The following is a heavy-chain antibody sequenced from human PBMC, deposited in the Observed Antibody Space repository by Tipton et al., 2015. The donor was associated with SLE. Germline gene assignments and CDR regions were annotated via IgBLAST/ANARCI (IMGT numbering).Heavy chain of an antibody. J-gene: IGHJ2*01. D-gene: IGHD2-15*01. CDR3: ARHRRSGEYFDL. CDR1: GGSISSSSYY. V-gene: IGHV4-39*01. Sequence: TLSLTCTVSGGSISSSSYYWGWIRQPPGKGLEWIGSIYYSGSTYYNPSLKSRVTISVDTSKNQFSLKLSSVTAADTAAYYCARHRRSGEYFDLWGRGTLVTVSS. CDR2: IYYSGST.